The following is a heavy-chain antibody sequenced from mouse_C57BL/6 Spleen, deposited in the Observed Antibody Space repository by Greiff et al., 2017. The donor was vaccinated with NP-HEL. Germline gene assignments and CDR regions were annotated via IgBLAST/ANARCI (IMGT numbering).Heavy chain of an antibody. CDR3: AREAITGAWFAY. D-gene: IGHD4-1*01. Sequence: VQLQQSGPELMKPGASVKISCKASGYAFSSSWMNWVKQRPGKGLEWIGRIYPGDGGTNYNGKFKGKATLTADKSSSTAYMQLSSLTSEDSAVYFCAREAITGAWFAYWGQGTLVTVSA. J-gene: IGHJ3*01. CDR2: IYPGDGGT. V-gene: IGHV1-82*01. CDR1: GYAFSSSW.